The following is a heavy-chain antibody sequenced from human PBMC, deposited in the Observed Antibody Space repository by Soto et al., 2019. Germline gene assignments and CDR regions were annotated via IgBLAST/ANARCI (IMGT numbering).Heavy chain of an antibody. V-gene: IGHV4-39*01. CDR3: ARQRVGGGGAFDI. CDR2: VYDGGST. J-gene: IGHJ3*02. Sequence: QLQLQESGPGLVKPSETLSLTCTVSGGCINSIYYYWGCIRQPPGQGLEWIGSVYDGGSTYYNPSLKSLGTVSVDPSKNPFSLRLSSVSAAATAVYYCARQRVGGGGAFDIWGQGTMVTVSS. D-gene: IGHD1-26*01. CDR1: GGCINSIYYY.